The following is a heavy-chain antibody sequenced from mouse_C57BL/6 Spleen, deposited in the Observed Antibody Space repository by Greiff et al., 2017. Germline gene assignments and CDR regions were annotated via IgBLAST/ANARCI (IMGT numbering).Heavy chain of an antibody. Sequence: DVMLVESGGGLVQPKGSLKLSCAASGFSFNTYAMNWVRQAPGKGLEWVARIRSKSNNYATYYADSVKDRFTISRDDSESMLYLQMNNLKTEDTAMYYCVRQGDYYGSSYEAWFAYWGQGTLVTVSA. CDR1: GFSFNTYA. J-gene: IGHJ3*01. V-gene: IGHV10-1*01. CDR2: IRSKSNNYAT. CDR3: VRQGDYYGSSYEAWFAY. D-gene: IGHD1-1*01.